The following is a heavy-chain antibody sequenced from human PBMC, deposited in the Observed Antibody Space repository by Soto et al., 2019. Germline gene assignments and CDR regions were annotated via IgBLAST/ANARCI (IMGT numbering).Heavy chain of an antibody. D-gene: IGHD6-19*01. Sequence: QVQLQESGPGLVKPSQTLSLTCTVSGGSISSGGYYWSWIRQHPGKGLEWIAFMSNTGSSSYNPSLKSRVTISVDTSTNQFSLNLMYATAADTAIYYCARGGAGTKVDFWGQGTLVTVSS. V-gene: IGHV4-31*03. CDR1: GGSISSGGYY. CDR2: MSNTGSS. J-gene: IGHJ4*02. CDR3: ARGGAGTKVDF.